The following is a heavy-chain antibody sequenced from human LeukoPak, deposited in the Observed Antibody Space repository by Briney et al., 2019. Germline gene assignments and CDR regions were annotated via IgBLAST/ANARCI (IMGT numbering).Heavy chain of an antibody. CDR2: ISGSGGST. J-gene: IGHJ4*02. D-gene: IGHD2-2*01. V-gene: IGHV3-23*01. Sequence: TGGSLRLSCAASGFTFSIYAMSWVRQAPGKGLEWVSAISGSGGSTYYADSVKGRFTIPRDNSKNTLYLQMNSLRAEDTAVYYCAKGPGKVVVPAAHYFDYWGQGTLVTVSS. CDR1: GFTFSIYA. CDR3: AKGPGKVVVPAAHYFDY.